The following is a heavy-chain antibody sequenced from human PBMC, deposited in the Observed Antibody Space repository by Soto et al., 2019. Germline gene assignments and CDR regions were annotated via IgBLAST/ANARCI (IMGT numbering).Heavy chain of an antibody. CDR3: ARVRGAGPQLWFDP. V-gene: IGHV1-69*13. CDR2: IIPIFGTA. D-gene: IGHD3-10*01. Sequence: APSVKVSCKASGCTFSSYVISWLRLAPGQGLEWMGGIIPIFGTANYAQKFQGRVTITADESTSTAYMELSSLRSEDTAVYYCARVRGAGPQLWFDPWGQGTLVTVSS. CDR1: GCTFSSYV. J-gene: IGHJ5*02.